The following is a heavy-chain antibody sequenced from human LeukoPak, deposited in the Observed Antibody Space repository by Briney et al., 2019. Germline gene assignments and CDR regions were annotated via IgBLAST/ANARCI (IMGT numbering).Heavy chain of an antibody. CDR2: IIPIFGTA. D-gene: IGHD5-12*01. Sequence: SVKVSCKASGYTFNAHFIHWVRQAPGQGLEWMGGIIPIFGTANYAQKFQGRVTITADKSTSTAYMELSSLRSEDTAVYYCARDWPGYSGYDGRDWAFDIWGQGTMVTVSS. V-gene: IGHV1-69*06. J-gene: IGHJ3*02. CDR3: ARDWPGYSGYDGRDWAFDI. CDR1: GYTFNAHF.